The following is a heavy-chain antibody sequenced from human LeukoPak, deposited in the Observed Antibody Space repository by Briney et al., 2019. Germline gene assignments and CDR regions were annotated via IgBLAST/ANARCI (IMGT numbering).Heavy chain of an antibody. CDR2: IDYSGST. V-gene: IGHV4-39*01. CDR1: GGSISSSRYY. J-gene: IGHJ5*02. CDR3: AGRVGDNWFDP. Sequence: SETLSLTCTVSGGSISSSRYYWGWIRQPPGKGLEWIGSIDYSGSTYYTPSLKSRVTISVDTSKNQFSLRLSSVTAADTAVYYCAGRVGDNWFDPWGQGTLVTVSS.